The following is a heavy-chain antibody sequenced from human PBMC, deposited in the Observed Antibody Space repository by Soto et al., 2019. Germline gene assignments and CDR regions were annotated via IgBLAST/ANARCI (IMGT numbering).Heavy chain of an antibody. J-gene: IGHJ4*02. V-gene: IGHV4-30-2*01. CDR3: ASGQQLVRNY. CDR1: GGSISSGGYS. CDR2: IYHSGST. Sequence: QLQLQESGSGLVKPSQTLSLTCAVSGGSISSGGYSWSWLRQPPGQGLAWIGYIYHSGSTYYNPSLKSLVTISVARAKNQCSLKLSSVTAADTDVYYCASGQQLVRNYWGQGTLVTVSS. D-gene: IGHD6-13*01.